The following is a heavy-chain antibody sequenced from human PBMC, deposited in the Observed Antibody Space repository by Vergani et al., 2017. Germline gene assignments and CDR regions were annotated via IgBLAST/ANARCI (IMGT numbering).Heavy chain of an antibody. CDR1: GGTFSSYA. CDR3: ARRGINDYGGLWGFDY. D-gene: IGHD4-23*01. Sequence: QVQLVQSGAEVKKPGSSVKVSCKAAGGTFSSYAISWVRQAPGQGLEWMGGIIPIFGTANYAQKFQGRVTITADESTGTAYMELSSLRSEDTAVYYCARRGINDYGGLWGFDYWGQGTLVTVSS. V-gene: IGHV1-69*01. J-gene: IGHJ4*02. CDR2: IIPIFGTA.